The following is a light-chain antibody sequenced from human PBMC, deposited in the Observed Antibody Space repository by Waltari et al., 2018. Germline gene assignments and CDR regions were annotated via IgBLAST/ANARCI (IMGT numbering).Light chain of an antibody. CDR1: QSVLYRSNSKNY. CDR2: WAS. CDR3: QQYYSTIFT. Sequence: DIVVIQSPDSLAVSLGARATINCKSSQSVLYRSNSKNYFAWYQQKPGKPPKRLIYWASTRESGVPDRFSGSGSGTDFTLTINSLQAEDVAVYYCQQYYSTIFTFGPGTKVDLK. V-gene: IGKV4-1*01. J-gene: IGKJ3*01.